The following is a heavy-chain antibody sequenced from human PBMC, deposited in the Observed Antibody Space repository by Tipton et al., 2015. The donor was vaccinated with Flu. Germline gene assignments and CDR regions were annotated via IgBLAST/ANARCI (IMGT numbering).Heavy chain of an antibody. J-gene: IGHJ4*02. CDR3: ARIGGATDVGYYLDL. CDR1: GSSITSTSY. V-gene: IGHV4-38-2*01. CDR2: ISHYGRS. D-gene: IGHD1-26*01. Sequence: TLSLTCSVFGSSITSTSYWGWIRQPPGKRLERIGTISHYGRSYYEPSLGSRVTISVDTSKNQFSLRLTSVTAADTAVYYCARIGGATDVGYYLDLWGQGIPVTVSS.